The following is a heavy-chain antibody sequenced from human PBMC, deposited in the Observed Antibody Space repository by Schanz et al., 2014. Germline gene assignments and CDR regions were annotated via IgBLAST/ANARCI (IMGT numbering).Heavy chain of an antibody. CDR2: IMPLRGIG. Sequence: QVQLVQSGPEVKKPGSSVKVSCQAFGDTFSKYNIMWVRQVPGQGLEWLGRIMPLRGIGNNAWKFQDRLTITADKSMNITYMELSSLATEDTAVYYCTRLRRADPNGFDVWGQGTTVTVS. V-gene: IGHV1-69*02. CDR3: TRLRRADPNGFDV. D-gene: IGHD6-19*01. CDR1: GDTFSKYN. J-gene: IGHJ6*02.